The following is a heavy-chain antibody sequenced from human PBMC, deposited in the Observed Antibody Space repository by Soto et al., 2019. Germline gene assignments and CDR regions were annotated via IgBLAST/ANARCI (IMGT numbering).Heavy chain of an antibody. CDR2: IVVGSGNT. V-gene: IGHV1-58*01. CDR1: GFTFTSSA. D-gene: IGHD3-22*01. CDR3: AADKDYYDSSGSY. J-gene: IGHJ4*02. Sequence: SVKVSCKASGFTFTSSAVHWVRQARGQRLEWIGWIVVGSGNTNYAQKFQERVTITRDMSTSTAYMELSSLRSEDTAVYYCAADKDYYDSSGSYWGQGTLVTVSS.